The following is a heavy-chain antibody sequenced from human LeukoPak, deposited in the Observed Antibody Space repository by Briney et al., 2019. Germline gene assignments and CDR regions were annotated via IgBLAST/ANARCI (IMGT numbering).Heavy chain of an antibody. CDR3: AKPIVVVPAALGWFDP. V-gene: IGHV3-9*01. Sequence: PGRSLRLSCAASGFTFDDYAMHWVRQAPGKGLEWVSGISWNSGSTYYADSVKGRFTISRDNSKNTLYLQMNSLRAEDTAVYYCAKPIVVVPAALGWFDPWGQGTLVTVSS. CDR1: GFTFDDYA. D-gene: IGHD2-2*01. J-gene: IGHJ5*02. CDR2: ISWNSGST.